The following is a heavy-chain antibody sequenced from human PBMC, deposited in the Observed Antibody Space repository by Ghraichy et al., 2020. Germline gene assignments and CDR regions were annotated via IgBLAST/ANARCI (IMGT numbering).Heavy chain of an antibody. Sequence: SQTLSLTCAISGDSVSSNSAAWNWIRQSPSRGLEWLGRTYYRSKWYNDYAVSVKSRITINPDTSKNQFSLQLNSVTPEDTAVYYCARGSSSGWYYGYNWFDPWGQGTLVTVSS. V-gene: IGHV6-1*01. CDR2: TYYRSKWYN. J-gene: IGHJ5*02. CDR3: ARGSSSGWYYGYNWFDP. D-gene: IGHD6-19*01. CDR1: GDSVSSNSAA.